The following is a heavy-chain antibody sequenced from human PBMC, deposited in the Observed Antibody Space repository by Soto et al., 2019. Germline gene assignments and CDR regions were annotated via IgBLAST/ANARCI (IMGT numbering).Heavy chain of an antibody. CDR3: ASLPVVVIALGYFDP. J-gene: IGHJ5*02. D-gene: IGHD2-21*01. CDR2: VYYTGFT. V-gene: IGHV4-39*01. Sequence: QLQLQESGPGLVKPSETLSLTCTVSGGSISSSYYWGWVRQPPGKGLGCIGAVYYTGFTYYNPSLKSRLTISLDTSKNQFSLRLSSVTAADTAIYYRASLPVVVIALGYFDPWGPGTLVTVSS. CDR1: GGSISSSYY.